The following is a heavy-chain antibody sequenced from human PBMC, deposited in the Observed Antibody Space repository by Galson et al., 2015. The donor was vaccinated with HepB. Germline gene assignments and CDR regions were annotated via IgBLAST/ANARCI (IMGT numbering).Heavy chain of an antibody. CDR1: GGSFSDYY. CDR3: VRRCYPYYFDY. V-gene: IGHV4-34*01. CDR2: INHSGST. Sequence: LSLTCAVYGGSFSDYYWSWIRQPPGKGLEWIGEINHSGSTNYNPSLKSRVTISVDTSKNQFSLKLNSVTAADTAVYYCVRRCYPYYFDYWGQGTLVTVSS. D-gene: IGHD4-17*01. J-gene: IGHJ4*02.